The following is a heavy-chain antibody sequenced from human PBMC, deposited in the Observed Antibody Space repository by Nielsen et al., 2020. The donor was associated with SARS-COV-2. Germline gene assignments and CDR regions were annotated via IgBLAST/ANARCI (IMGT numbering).Heavy chain of an antibody. V-gene: IGHV4-31*03. CDR1: GYSIKSGYY. J-gene: IGHJ6*03. CDR3: AREDGYYYFIDV. D-gene: IGHD5-24*01. CDR2: SYYSGSA. Sequence: SETLSLTCSVSGYSIKSGYYWSWIRQLPGKGLEWIGYSYYSGSAHYNPSLRSRVTISVDTSKNQFSLELSSVTAADTAVYYCAREDGYYYFIDVWGKGTTVTVSS.